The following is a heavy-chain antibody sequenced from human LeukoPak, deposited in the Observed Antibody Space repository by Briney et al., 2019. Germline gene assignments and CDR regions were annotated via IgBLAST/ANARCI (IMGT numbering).Heavy chain of an antibody. CDR1: GYTFTSYY. Sequence: GASVKVSCKASGYTFTSYYMHWVRQAPGQGLEWMGIINPSGGSTSYAQKFQGRVTMTRDTSTSTAYMELRSLRSDDTAVYYCARAYDYVWGSYRGANFDYWGQGTLVTVSS. CDR3: ARAYDYVWGSYRGANFDY. D-gene: IGHD3-16*02. CDR2: INPSGGST. V-gene: IGHV1-46*01. J-gene: IGHJ4*02.